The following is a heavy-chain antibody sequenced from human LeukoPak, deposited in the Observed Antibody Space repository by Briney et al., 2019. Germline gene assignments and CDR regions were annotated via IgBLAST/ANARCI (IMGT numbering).Heavy chain of an antibody. CDR1: GFSLSTSGMC. Sequence: ESGAALVKPTQTLTLTCTFSGFSLSTSGMCVSWIRQPPGKALEWLALIDWDDDKYYSTSLKTRLTISKDTSKDQVVLTMTNMDPVDTATYYCARKGEDFYAFDIWGQGTMVTVSS. V-gene: IGHV2-70*01. CDR2: IDWDDDK. D-gene: IGHD2/OR15-2a*01. J-gene: IGHJ3*02. CDR3: ARKGEDFYAFDI.